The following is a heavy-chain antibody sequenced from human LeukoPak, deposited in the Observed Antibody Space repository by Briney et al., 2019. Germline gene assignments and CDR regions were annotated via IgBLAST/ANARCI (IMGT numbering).Heavy chain of an antibody. CDR2: IKQDGSEK. Sequence: PGGSLRLSCAASGFTFSSYWMSWVRQAPGKGLEWVANIKQDGSEKYYVDSVKGRFTISRDNAKNSLYLQMNSLRAEDTAVYYCAKDGTKQWLVAGNWFNPWGQGTLVTVSS. CDR1: GFTFSSYW. CDR3: AKDGTKQWLVAGNWFNP. J-gene: IGHJ5*02. V-gene: IGHV3-7*03. D-gene: IGHD6-19*01.